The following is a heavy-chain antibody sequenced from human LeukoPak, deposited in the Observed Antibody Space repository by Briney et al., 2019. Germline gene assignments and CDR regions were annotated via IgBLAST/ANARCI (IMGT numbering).Heavy chain of an antibody. J-gene: IGHJ4*02. D-gene: IGHD3-16*01. CDR1: GDSITGYY. V-gene: IGHV4-59*01. CDR3: ATSTVWGTWHN. CDR2: IYNSGTT. Sequence: PSETLSLTCTVSGDSITGYYWSWIRQPPGKGLEWIGYIYNSGTTNYNPSLKSRVTISIDTSKNQFFLKLNSVTAADTAVYYCATSTVWGTWHNWGQGTLVTVS.